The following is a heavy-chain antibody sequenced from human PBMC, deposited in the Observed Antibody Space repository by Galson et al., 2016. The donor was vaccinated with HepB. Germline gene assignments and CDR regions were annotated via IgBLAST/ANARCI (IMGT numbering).Heavy chain of an antibody. CDR2: INPNRGDT. CDR1: GYTFTDYY. J-gene: IGHJ3*02. Sequence: SVKVSCKASGYTFTDYYMHWVRQAPGQGLEWMGWINPNRGDTNYAQKFQGRVTMTRETSISTAYMELSSMRSDDTAVYYCASLLYDISVARTFNIWGPGTLITVSS. D-gene: IGHD3-22*01. CDR3: ASLLYDISVARTFNI. V-gene: IGHV1-2*02.